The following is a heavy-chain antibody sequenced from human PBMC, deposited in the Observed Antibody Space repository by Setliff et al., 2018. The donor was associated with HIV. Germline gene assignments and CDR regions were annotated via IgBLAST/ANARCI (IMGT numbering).Heavy chain of an antibody. J-gene: IGHJ4*02. D-gene: IGHD6-6*01. V-gene: IGHV4-39*01. Sequence: SETLSLTCTVSGGSISSSFYYWGWIRQPPGKGLEWIGSIHYSGSPFYSPSLKSPVTISVDTSKNQFSLKLSSVTAADTAVYYCARIPAIATRGANYFDYWGQGTLVTVS. CDR3: ARIPAIATRGANYFDY. CDR1: GGSISSSFYY. CDR2: IHYSGSP.